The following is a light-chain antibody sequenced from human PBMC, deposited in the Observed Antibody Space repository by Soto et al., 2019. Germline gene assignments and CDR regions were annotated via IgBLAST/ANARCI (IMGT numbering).Light chain of an antibody. Sequence: ETVVTHSTATLSVSPGESSTLSGRASQSVSSNLAWHQLKPGQAPRILMYDASTRATGISARFSGSGSGTEFTLTISSLQSEDFAVYYCQQDHNWPITFGQGTRLEIK. J-gene: IGKJ5*01. CDR2: DAS. CDR1: QSVSSN. CDR3: QQDHNWPIT. V-gene: IGKV3-15*01.